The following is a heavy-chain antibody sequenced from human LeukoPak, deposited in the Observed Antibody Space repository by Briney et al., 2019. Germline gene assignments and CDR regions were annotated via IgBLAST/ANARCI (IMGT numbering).Heavy chain of an antibody. V-gene: IGHV4-39*01. J-gene: IGHJ5*02. CDR3: ARRMTTVTGFDP. CDR1: GGSISSTSYY. D-gene: IGHD4-17*01. CDR2: IYYRGST. Sequence: PSETLSLTCTASGGSISSTSYYWGWIRQPPGKGLEWIATIYYRGSTYYNPSLKSRVTISVDTSKNQFSLKLSSVTAADTAVYYCARRMTTVTGFDPWGQGNLVTVSS.